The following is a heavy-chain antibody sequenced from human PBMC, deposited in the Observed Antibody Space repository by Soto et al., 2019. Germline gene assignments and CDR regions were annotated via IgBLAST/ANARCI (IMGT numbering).Heavy chain of an antibody. CDR3: ARESAHCRGGSCLNDF. CDR2: ISSSSSYI. Sequence: PGGSLRLSCAASGFTFSSYSMNWVRQAPGKGLEWVSSISSSSSYIYYADSVKGRFTISRDNAKNSLYLQMNSLRAEDTAVYYCARESAHCRGGSCLNDFCGQGILVTVS. D-gene: IGHD2-15*01. J-gene: IGHJ4*02. V-gene: IGHV3-21*01. CDR1: GFTFSSYS.